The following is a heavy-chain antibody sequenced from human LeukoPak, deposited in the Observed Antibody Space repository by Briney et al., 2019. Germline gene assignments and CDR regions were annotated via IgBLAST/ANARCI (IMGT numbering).Heavy chain of an antibody. Sequence: GGSLRLSXTAPGFTFGDYAMSWVRQAPGKGLEWVGFIRSKAYGGTTEYAASVKGRFTISRDDSKSIAYLQMNSLKTEDTAVYSCTRAAGDSSPFDYWGQGTLVTVSS. CDR1: GFTFGDYA. D-gene: IGHD7-27*01. V-gene: IGHV3-49*04. CDR3: TRAAGDSSPFDY. J-gene: IGHJ4*02. CDR2: IRSKAYGGTT.